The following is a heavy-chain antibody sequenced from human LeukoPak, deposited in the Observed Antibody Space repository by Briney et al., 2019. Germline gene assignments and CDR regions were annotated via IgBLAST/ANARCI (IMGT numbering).Heavy chain of an antibody. CDR1: GFTFNTYS. CDR3: AKNRGGTYKYYMDV. J-gene: IGHJ6*03. V-gene: IGHV3-23*01. Sequence: AESLGLSCAASGFTFNTYSMSWVRQAPGMGLEWLSYVSGSGGATYYAASVKGRFTISRDNSKNTVYLQMGSLRAEDTAVYYCAKNRGGTYKYYMDVWGNGTTVTVSS. CDR2: VSGSGGAT. D-gene: IGHD1-1*01.